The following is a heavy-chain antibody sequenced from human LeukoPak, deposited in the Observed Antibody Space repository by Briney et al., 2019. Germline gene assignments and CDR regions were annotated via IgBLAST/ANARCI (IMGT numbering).Heavy chain of an antibody. J-gene: IGHJ4*02. CDR2: INHSGST. V-gene: IGHV4-34*01. Sequence: SETLSLTCAVYGGSFSGYYLSWIRQPPGKGLEWIGEINHSGSTNYNPSLKSRVTISVDTSKHQFSLKLSSVTAADTAVYYCARYIAVAGLDYWGQGTLVTVSS. CDR3: ARYIAVAGLDY. D-gene: IGHD6-19*01. CDR1: GGSFSGYY.